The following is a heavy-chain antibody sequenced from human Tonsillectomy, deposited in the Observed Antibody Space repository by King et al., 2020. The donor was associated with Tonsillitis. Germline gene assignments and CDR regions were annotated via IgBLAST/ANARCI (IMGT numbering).Heavy chain of an antibody. D-gene: IGHD2-21*02. V-gene: IGHV4-59*01. CDR3: ASGTDDAYCGGDCYPYFDY. J-gene: IGHJ4*02. Sequence: VQLQESGPGLVKPSETLSLTCTVSGGSISGYYWSWIRQPPGEGLEFIGYVSYSGSTNYNPSLKSRVSISLDTSKNQISLRLRSVTAADTAVYYCASGTDDAYCGGDCYPYFDYWGQGTLVTVSS. CDR1: GGSISGYY. CDR2: VSYSGST.